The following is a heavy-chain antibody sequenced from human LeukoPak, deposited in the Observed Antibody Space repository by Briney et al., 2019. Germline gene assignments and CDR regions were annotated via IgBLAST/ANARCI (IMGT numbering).Heavy chain of an antibody. CDR1: GGTFRSYS. CDR2: IIPIFGTA. V-gene: IGHV1-69*05. D-gene: IGHD6-19*01. CDR3: AKVSSGWYLFNFDY. J-gene: IGHJ4*02. Sequence: SVKVSCQGSGGTFRSYSITWVGHGPGQGVEWVGGIIPIFGTANYAQKFQGRVTITTDESTSTAYMELSSLRSEDTAVYYCAKVSSGWYLFNFDYWGQGTLVTVSS.